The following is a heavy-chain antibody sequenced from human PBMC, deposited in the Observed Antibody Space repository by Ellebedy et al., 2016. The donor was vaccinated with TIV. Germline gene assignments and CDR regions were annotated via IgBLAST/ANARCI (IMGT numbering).Heavy chain of an antibody. CDR2: IWYDGSNK. CDR1: GFTFSSYG. CDR3: ARDLAVQLCDY. J-gene: IGHJ4*02. V-gene: IGHV3-33*01. Sequence: GESLKISXAASGFTFSSYGMHWVRQAPGKGLEWVAVIWYDGSNKYYADSVKGRFTISRDNSKNTLYLQMNSLRAEDTAVYYCARDLAVQLCDYWGQGTLVTVSS. D-gene: IGHD3-16*01.